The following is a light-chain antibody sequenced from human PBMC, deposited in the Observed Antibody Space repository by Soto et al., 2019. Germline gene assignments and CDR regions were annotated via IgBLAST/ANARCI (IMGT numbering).Light chain of an antibody. CDR2: KAS. CDR3: QQYNSYSPT. J-gene: IGKJ2*01. V-gene: IGKV1-5*03. CDR1: QSISSW. Sequence: DMQMTQSPSTLSASVGDSVTNTCRASQSISSWLAWYQQKPGKAPKLLIYKASSLESGVPSRFSGSGSGTEFTLTISSLQPDDFATYYCQQYNSYSPTFGQGTKLEIK.